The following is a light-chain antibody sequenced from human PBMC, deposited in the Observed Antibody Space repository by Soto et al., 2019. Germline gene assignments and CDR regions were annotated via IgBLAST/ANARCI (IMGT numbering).Light chain of an antibody. Sequence: EIVLTQSPGTLSLSPGERATLSCRASQSVSSSYLAWYQQKPGQAPRLLIYGTSSRATGIPDRFSGSGSGPDFTLTISRLEPEDFAVYFCQNYGGSPLVTFGQGTRLEIK. J-gene: IGKJ5*01. CDR2: GTS. CDR1: QSVSSSY. V-gene: IGKV3-20*01. CDR3: QNYGGSPLVT.